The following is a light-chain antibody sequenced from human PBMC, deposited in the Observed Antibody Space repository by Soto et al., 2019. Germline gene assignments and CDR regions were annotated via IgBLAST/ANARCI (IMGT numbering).Light chain of an antibody. V-gene: IGLV2-14*03. Sequence: QSVLTQPASVSGSPGQSITISCTGTSSDIGSYNYVSWYQQHPDKAPKLMIYDVTNRPSGVSNRFSDSKSGNTASLTIFGLQDEDEADYYCSSYTNSGSVFGGGTKVTVL. J-gene: IGLJ2*01. CDR3: SSYTNSGSV. CDR2: DVT. CDR1: SSDIGSYNY.